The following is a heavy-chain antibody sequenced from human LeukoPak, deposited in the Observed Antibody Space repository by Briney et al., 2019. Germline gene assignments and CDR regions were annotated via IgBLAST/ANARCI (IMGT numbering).Heavy chain of an antibody. V-gene: IGHV3-48*03. CDR2: ISSSGSTI. J-gene: IGHJ4*02. Sequence: GGSLRLSCAASGFTFSSYEMNWVRQAPGKGLEWVSYISSSGSTIYYADSVKGRFTISRDNAKSSLYLQMNSLRAEDTAVYYCARVYGGSFDQYFDYWGQGTLVTVSS. D-gene: IGHD1-26*01. CDR3: ARVYGGSFDQYFDY. CDR1: GFTFSSYE.